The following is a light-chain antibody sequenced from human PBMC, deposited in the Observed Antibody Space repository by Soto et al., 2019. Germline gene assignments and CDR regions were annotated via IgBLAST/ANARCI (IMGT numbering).Light chain of an antibody. CDR2: GAS. V-gene: IGKV3-15*01. Sequence: EIVMTQSPVTPSVSPGERATLSCRASQSVSSKLAWYQQKPGQAPRLLIYGASTRATGIPARFSGSGSGTEFTLSISRLQSEDLAVYYCQQYNNWPRTFGQGTKLEIK. CDR3: QQYNNWPRT. J-gene: IGKJ2*01. CDR1: QSVSSK.